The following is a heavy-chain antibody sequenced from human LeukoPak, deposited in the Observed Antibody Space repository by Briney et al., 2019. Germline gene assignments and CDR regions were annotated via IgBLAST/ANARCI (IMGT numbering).Heavy chain of an antibody. V-gene: IGHV3-20*04. D-gene: IGHD3-22*01. Sequence: TGGSLRLSCAASGFTFDDYGMSWVRQAPGKGLEWVSGINWNGGSTGYADSVKGRFTISRDNAKNSLYLQMNSLRAEDTALYYCARAGTSYYDSSGYYLGDYWGQGTLVTVSS. J-gene: IGHJ4*02. CDR3: ARAGTSYYDSSGYYLGDY. CDR2: INWNGGST. CDR1: GFTFDDYG.